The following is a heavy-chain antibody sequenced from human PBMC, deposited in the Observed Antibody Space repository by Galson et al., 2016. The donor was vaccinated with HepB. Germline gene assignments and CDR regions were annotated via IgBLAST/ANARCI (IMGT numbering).Heavy chain of an antibody. CDR2: IKQGGSAK. Sequence: SLRLSCAASGFTFSNAWMSWVRQAPGKGLEWVAIIKQGGSAKYYVDSLKGRFTISRDNAKNSLYLQMSSLRPEDTAVYYCALGQGFLADSWGQGTLVTVSS. V-gene: IGHV3-7*03. CDR1: GFTFSNAW. J-gene: IGHJ4*02. CDR3: ALGQGFLADS.